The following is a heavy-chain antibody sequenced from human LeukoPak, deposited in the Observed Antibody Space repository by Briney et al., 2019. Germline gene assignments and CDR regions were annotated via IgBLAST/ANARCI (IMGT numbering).Heavy chain of an antibody. Sequence: ASVKVSFKVSGYTLTELSMHWVRQAPGKGLEWMGGFDPEDGETIYAQKFQGRVTMTEDTSTDTAYMELSSLRSEDTAVYYCATGGDYVRGGYYGMDVWGQGTTVTVSS. CDR3: ATGGDYVRGGYYGMDV. CDR2: FDPEDGET. CDR1: GYTLTELS. V-gene: IGHV1-24*01. D-gene: IGHD4-17*01. J-gene: IGHJ6*02.